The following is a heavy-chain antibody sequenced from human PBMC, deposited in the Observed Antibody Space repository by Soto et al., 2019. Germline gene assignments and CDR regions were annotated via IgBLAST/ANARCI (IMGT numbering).Heavy chain of an antibody. CDR2: INHSGST. CDR1: GDSISNYY. Sequence: PSETLSLTCTVSGDSISNYYWSWIRQPPGKGLEWIGEINHSGSTNYNPSLKSRVTISVDTSKNQFSLKLSSVTAADTAVYYCARGDIVVVPAVRNLGYYYYYYGMDVWGQGTTVTVSS. J-gene: IGHJ6*02. D-gene: IGHD2-2*01. V-gene: IGHV4-34*01. CDR3: ARGDIVVVPAVRNLGYYYYYYGMDV.